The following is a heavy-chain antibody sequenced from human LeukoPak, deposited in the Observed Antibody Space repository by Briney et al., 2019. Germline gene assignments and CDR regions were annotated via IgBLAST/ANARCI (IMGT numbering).Heavy chain of an antibody. CDR3: TTRHRGVTSPIDY. D-gene: IGHD3-10*01. Sequence: GGSLRLSCTASGFTFSNAWMSWVRQAPGKGLEWVGRIKCKTDGGTTDYAAPVKGRFTISRDDSKNTLYLQMNSLKTEDTAVYYCTTRHRGVTSPIDYWGQGTPVTVSS. CDR2: IKCKTDGGTT. V-gene: IGHV3-15*01. CDR1: GFTFSNAW. J-gene: IGHJ4*02.